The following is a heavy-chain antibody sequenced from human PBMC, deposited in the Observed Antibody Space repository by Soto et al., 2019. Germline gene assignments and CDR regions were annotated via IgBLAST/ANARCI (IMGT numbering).Heavy chain of an antibody. CDR1: GGSVSSGSYY. CDR2: IYYSGST. D-gene: IGHD7-27*01. V-gene: IGHV4-61*01. CDR3: ARDLKLGILIGNWFDP. J-gene: IGHJ5*02. Sequence: SETLSLTCTVSGGSVSSGSYYWSWIRQPPGKGLEWIGYIYYSGSTNYNPSLKSRVTISVDTSKNQFSLKLSSVTAADTAVYYCARDLKLGILIGNWFDPWGQGTLVTVSS.